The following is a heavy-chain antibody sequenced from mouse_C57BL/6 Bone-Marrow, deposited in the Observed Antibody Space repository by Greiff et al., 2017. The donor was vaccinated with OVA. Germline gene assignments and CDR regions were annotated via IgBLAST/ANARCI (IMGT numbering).Heavy chain of an antibody. V-gene: IGHV1-80*01. CDR3: ARGAY. CDR2: IYPGDGVI. J-gene: IGHJ2*01. CDR1: GYAFSNYW. Sequence: QVQLKESGAELVKPGASVKISCKASGYAFSNYWMNWGKQRPVKGLEWIGQIYPGDGVINYNGKFKGKATLTADKSSSTAYMKFSSLTSEDSAVYFCARGAYWGQGTTPTVSS.